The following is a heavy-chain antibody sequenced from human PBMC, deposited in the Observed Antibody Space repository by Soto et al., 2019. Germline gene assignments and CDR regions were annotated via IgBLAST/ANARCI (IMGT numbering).Heavy chain of an antibody. Sequence: ASVKVSCKASGYTFTSYAMHWVRQAPGQRLEWMGWINAGNGNTKYSQKFQGRVTITRDTSASTAYMELSSLRSEDTAVYYCARGAGQRITIFRQANWFDPWGQGTLVTV. J-gene: IGHJ5*02. CDR1: GYTFTSYA. D-gene: IGHD3-9*01. CDR2: INAGNGNT. V-gene: IGHV1-3*01. CDR3: ARGAGQRITIFRQANWFDP.